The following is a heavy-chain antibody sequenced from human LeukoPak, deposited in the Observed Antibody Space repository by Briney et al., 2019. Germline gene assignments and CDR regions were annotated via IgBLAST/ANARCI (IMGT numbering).Heavy chain of an antibody. CDR2: IGTAGDT. J-gene: IGHJ4*02. V-gene: IGHV3-13*01. Sequence: PGGSLRLSWAASGFTFTAYDMNWVRQATGKSLEWVSTIGTAGDTYYPGSVKGRFTISRENAKNSLYLQMNSLRAEDTAVYYCARDRIAAPDYWGQGTLVTVSS. CDR3: ARDRIAAPDY. CDR1: GFTFTAYD. D-gene: IGHD6-13*01.